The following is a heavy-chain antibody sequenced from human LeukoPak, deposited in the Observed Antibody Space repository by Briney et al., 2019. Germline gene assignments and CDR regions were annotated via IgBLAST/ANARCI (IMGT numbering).Heavy chain of an antibody. D-gene: IGHD2-21*02. V-gene: IGHV1-69*13. CDR3: TIGPFCGVDCYAVDY. CDR1: GGMFSTYA. CDR2: IIPISTTA. Sequence: ASVKVSCKASGGMFSTYAISWVRQAPGQEPEWMGGIIPISTTANYAQKFQGRVTITSDEFTRTAYMEVYSLRCEDTAVYYCTIGPFCGVDCYAVDYWGQGTLVTVSS. J-gene: IGHJ4*02.